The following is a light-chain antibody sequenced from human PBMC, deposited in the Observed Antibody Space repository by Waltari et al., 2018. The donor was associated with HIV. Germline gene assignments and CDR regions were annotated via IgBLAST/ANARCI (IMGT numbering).Light chain of an antibody. V-gene: IGKV3-11*01. CDR2: DAS. Sequence: EIVLTQSPATLSLSPGERVTLSCRASQTVSSSLAWYQQRPGQAPRLLIYDASIRAACIPARFRGSGSGTDFSLTITSLEPEDFAIYYCHQRSVWPLFTFGQGTKLEIK. J-gene: IGKJ2*01. CDR3: HQRSVWPLFT. CDR1: QTVSSS.